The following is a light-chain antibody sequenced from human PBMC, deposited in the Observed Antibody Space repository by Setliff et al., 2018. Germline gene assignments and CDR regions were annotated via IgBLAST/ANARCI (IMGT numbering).Light chain of an antibody. J-gene: IGLJ1*01. CDR1: RTAVGDNKY. CDR2: DVS. CDR3: CSNAFGNSYV. Sequence: QSALSQPRSVSGSPGQSVTISCTGTRTAVGDNKYITWYQHHPGKAPKLMMYDVSKRPAGVPDRFSGSKSGNTASLTISGLQAEDEADYYCCSNAFGNSYVFGTGTKVTVL. V-gene: IGLV2-11*01.